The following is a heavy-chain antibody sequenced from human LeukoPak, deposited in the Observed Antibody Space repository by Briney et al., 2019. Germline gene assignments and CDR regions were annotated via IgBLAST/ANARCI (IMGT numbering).Heavy chain of an antibody. D-gene: IGHD1-26*01. CDR3: AREGRGGNYFDY. CDR1: GFIFSTST. J-gene: IGHJ4*02. V-gene: IGHV3-30*04. CDR2: ISYDGNNK. Sequence: GGFLRLSCAASGFIFSTSTMHWVRQTPGKGLEWVTVISYDGNNKYYADSVKGRFTISRDNSKNTLYLQMNSLRAEDTAVYSCAREGRGGNYFDYWGQGALATVSS.